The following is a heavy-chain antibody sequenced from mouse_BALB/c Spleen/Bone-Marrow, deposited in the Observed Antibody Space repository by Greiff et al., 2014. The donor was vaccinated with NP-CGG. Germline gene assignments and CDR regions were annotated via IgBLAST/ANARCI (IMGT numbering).Heavy chain of an antibody. D-gene: IGHD3-2*01. V-gene: IGHV1-9*01. Sequence: QVQLKESGAELMKPGASVKISCKATGYTFSSYWIEWVKQRPGHGLEWIGEILPGSDSINYNENFKGKATFTADTSSNTAYMQLNSLTSEDSAVYFCARDSSDYLAWFAYWGQGTLVTVSA. CDR1: GYTFSSYW. J-gene: IGHJ3*01. CDR3: ARDSSDYLAWFAY. CDR2: ILPGSDSI.